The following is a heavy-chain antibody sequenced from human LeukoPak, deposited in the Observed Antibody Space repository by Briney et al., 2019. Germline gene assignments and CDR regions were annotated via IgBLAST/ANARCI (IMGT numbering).Heavy chain of an antibody. J-gene: IGHJ4*02. CDR3: VRLRRNSDTSGFYYYYDY. Sequence: GGSLRLSCAASGYTFSSYSINWVRQAPGKGLEWVSSVSVRSNYIYYADSVRGRFSISRDDARDSLYLQMNSLRAEDTAVYYCVRLRRNSDTSGFYYYYDYWGQGTLVTVSS. D-gene: IGHD3-22*01. V-gene: IGHV3-21*01. CDR2: VSVRSNYI. CDR1: GYTFSSYS.